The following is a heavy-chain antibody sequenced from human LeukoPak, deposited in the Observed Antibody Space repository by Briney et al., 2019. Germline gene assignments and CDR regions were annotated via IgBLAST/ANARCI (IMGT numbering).Heavy chain of an antibody. D-gene: IGHD2-15*01. CDR1: GFTFSNYA. CDR3: VKDKYPVVVAATLDY. CDR2: ISSNGGIT. J-gene: IGHJ4*02. V-gene: IGHV3-64D*09. Sequence: GGSLRLSCSASGFTFSNYAMHWVRQAPGKGLEYVSYISSNGGITYYADSVKGRFTVSRDNSKNMLYLQMNSLRAEDTAVYYCVKDKYPVVVAATLDYWGQGILVTVSS.